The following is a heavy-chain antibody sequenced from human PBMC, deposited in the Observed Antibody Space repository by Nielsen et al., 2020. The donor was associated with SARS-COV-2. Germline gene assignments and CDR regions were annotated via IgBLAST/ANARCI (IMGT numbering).Heavy chain of an antibody. V-gene: IGHV3-30-3*01. CDR2: ISYGGDNE. CDR3: AKEAPYYYYMDV. J-gene: IGHJ6*03. CDR1: GFTFSKFP. Sequence: GGSLRLSCAASGFTFSKFPMHWVRQAPGKGLEWLAIISYGGDNEHYADSVKGRFTVSRDNSKDTLHLQMSSLRTEDTAVYYCAKEAPYYYYMDVWGKGTTVTVSS.